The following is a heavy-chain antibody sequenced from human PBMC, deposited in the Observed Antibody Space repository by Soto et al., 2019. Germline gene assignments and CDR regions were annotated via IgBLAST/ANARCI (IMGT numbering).Heavy chain of an antibody. J-gene: IGHJ4*02. CDR2: IIPIFGTA. CDR3: AREFRELLSGGYYFDY. CDR1: GGTFSSYA. V-gene: IGHV1-69*13. Sequence: ASVKVSCKASGGTFSSYAISWVRQAPGQGLEWMGGIIPIFGTANYAQKFQGRVTITADESTSTAYMELSSLRSEDTAVYYCAREFRELLSGGYYFDYWGQGTLVTVSS. D-gene: IGHD7-27*01.